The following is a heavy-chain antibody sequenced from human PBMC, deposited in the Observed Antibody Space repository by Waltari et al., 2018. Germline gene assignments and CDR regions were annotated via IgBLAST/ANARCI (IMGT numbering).Heavy chain of an antibody. CDR3: TRDGVRAGIVDQ. D-gene: IGHD3-22*01. CDR1: GYTFTGYY. CDR2: IDPHSGRT. V-gene: IGHV1-2*02. J-gene: IGHJ4*02. Sequence: QVQLVQSGAEVKKPGASVKVSCKASGYTFTGYYMHWVRQAPGQGLEWMGWIDPHSGRTNYAQKFQGRVTMTRDMSISPGYMELSRLTSDDTAVYFCTRDGVRAGIVDQWGQGTLVTVSS.